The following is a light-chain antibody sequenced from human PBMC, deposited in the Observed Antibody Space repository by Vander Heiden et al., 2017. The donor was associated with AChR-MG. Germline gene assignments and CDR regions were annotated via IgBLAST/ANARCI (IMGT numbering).Light chain of an antibody. Sequence: EIVLTQFPGTLSLSPGERATLSCRASHSVSSSYLAWYHKKPGQTPRLLIYGVSTRATGIPDRFSGSGSGTDFTLTISRLEPEDSAVYYCHQYDTSPWTFGQGTKVEIK. CDR1: HSVSSSY. V-gene: IGKV3-20*01. J-gene: IGKJ1*01. CDR2: GVS. CDR3: HQYDTSPWT.